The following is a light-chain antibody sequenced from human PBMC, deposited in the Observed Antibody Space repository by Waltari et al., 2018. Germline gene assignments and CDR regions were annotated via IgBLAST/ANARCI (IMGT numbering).Light chain of an antibody. CDR3: GTWDSSLSAWV. Sequence: QSVLTQPPSVSAAPGQKVTISCSGSSANIANNYVSWYHHLPGTAPKVLIYANNKRPSGIPDRFSGSKSGASATLGISGLQTGDEADYYCGTWDSSLSAWVFGGGTKLTVL. V-gene: IGLV1-51*01. CDR1: SANIANNY. J-gene: IGLJ3*02. CDR2: ANN.